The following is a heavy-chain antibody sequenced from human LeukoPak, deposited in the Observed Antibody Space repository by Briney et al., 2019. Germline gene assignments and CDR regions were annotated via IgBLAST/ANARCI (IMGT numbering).Heavy chain of an antibody. V-gene: IGHV3-23*01. Sequence: GGSLRLSCTASGFTFGDYAMSWVRQAPGKGLEWVSVISGSGGSTYYADSVKGRFTISRDNSKNTLYLQMNRLRVEDTAVYYCAKVSNIGGSGTRDYWGQGTLVTVSS. CDR1: GFTFGDYA. D-gene: IGHD3-10*01. J-gene: IGHJ4*02. CDR3: AKVSNIGGSGTRDY. CDR2: ISGSGGST.